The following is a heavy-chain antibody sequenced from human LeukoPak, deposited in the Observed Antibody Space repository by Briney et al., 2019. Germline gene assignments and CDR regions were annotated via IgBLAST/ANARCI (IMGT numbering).Heavy chain of an antibody. CDR2: IIPIFGTA. V-gene: IGHV1-69*01. J-gene: IGHJ4*02. D-gene: IGHD1-26*01. Sequence: ASVKVSCKASGGTFTSYAISWVRQAPGPGLEWLGGIIPIFGTANYAQKFQGRVTITADESTSTAYMELSSLGSEGTAVYYWATLSGSYWGVFDYWGQGTLVTVSS. CDR3: ATLSGSYWGVFDY. CDR1: GGTFTSYA.